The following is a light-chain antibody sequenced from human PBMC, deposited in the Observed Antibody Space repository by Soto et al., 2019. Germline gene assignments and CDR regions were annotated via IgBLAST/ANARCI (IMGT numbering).Light chain of an antibody. CDR1: QSVDSKY. V-gene: IGKV3-20*01. Sequence: LVLTQSPGTLSLSPGERATLSCRASQSVDSKYLAWYQQKRGQAPRLLIYGASNRATGIPDRFSGSGSGTDFTLTISRLEPEDFALYFCQQSPRTFGQGTKVDIK. CDR3: QQSPRT. CDR2: GAS. J-gene: IGKJ1*01.